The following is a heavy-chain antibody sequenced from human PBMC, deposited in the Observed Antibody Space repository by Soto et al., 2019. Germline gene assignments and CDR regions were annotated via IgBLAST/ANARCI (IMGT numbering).Heavy chain of an antibody. CDR3: ARLEVTTMYYLDY. V-gene: IGHV4-39*01. D-gene: IGHD2-21*02. CDR2: IYYSGST. J-gene: IGHJ4*02. CDR1: GGSISSNSYY. Sequence: PSETLSLPCTVSGGSISSNSYYWGWLRQPPGKGLEWIGRIYYSGSTYYNPSLKRRVTISVDTTNNQFPLKLSPVPAADTAVSYCARLEVTTMYYLDYWGQGTLVTVSS.